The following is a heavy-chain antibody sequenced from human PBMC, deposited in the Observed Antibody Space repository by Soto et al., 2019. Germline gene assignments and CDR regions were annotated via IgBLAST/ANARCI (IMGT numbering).Heavy chain of an antibody. CDR3: ARHPDSSGYYPRYWYFDL. CDR1: GGCFSSFS. Sequence: SVKVSCKVSGGCFSSFSINWVRQAPGQGLEWMGGIIPIFGTANYAQKFQGRVTITADESTSTAYMELSSLRSEDTAVYYCARHPDSSGYYPRYWYFDLWGRGTLVTVSS. CDR2: IIPIFGTA. V-gene: IGHV1-69*13. D-gene: IGHD3-22*01. J-gene: IGHJ2*01.